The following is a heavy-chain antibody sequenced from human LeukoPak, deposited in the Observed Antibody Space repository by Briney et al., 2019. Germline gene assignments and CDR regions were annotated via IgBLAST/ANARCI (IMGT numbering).Heavy chain of an antibody. J-gene: IGHJ6*02. CDR1: GFTFSSSW. Sequence: QPGGSLRLSCAASGFTFSSSWMHWVRQAPGKGLEWVAVEWFDGTNKYYADSVKGRFTISRDSSKNTLYLQMNSLRAEDTAVYYCARDLNSGWSRYGLDVWGQGTTVTVSS. CDR3: ARDLNSGWSRYGLDV. V-gene: IGHV3-33*08. D-gene: IGHD6-19*01. CDR2: EWFDGTNK.